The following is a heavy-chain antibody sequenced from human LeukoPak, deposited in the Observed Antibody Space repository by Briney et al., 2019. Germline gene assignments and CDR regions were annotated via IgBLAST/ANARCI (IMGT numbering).Heavy chain of an antibody. CDR2: INQDGRAK. Sequence: GGSLRLSCAASGFTFSSYWMAWVRQAPGKGLEWVGNINQDGRAKFYVDSGKGRFTISRDNAKNSVYLQMNSLRDEDSAVYYCASSHDSSGNDWGQGTLVTVYS. CDR1: GFTFSSYW. V-gene: IGHV3-7*01. CDR3: ASSHDSSGND. D-gene: IGHD3-22*01. J-gene: IGHJ4*02.